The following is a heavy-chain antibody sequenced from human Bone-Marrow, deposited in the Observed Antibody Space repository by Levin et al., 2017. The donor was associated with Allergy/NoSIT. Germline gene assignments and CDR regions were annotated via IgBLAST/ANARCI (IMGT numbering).Heavy chain of an antibody. CDR1: GFTVGNNF. J-gene: IGHJ4*02. D-gene: IGHD6-19*01. CDR2: IYSGGST. Sequence: GGSLRLSCAASGFTVGNNFMIWVRQAPGKGLEWVSLIYSGGSTYYADSVKGRFTISRDSSKNTLYLQLNSLRAEDTAMYYCAGYSSLDCWGQGTLVTVSS. CDR3: AGYSSLDC. V-gene: IGHV3-53*01.